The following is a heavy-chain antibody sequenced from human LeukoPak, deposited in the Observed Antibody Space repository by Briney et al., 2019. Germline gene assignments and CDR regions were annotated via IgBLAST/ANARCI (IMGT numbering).Heavy chain of an antibody. CDR3: ARSSRPYSGLDY. D-gene: IGHD5-12*01. Sequence: KSSQTLSLTCTVSGGSISGDTYSWGWIRQSPGDGLKWIGNIYQSGDTYYNPSLKSRVTISVDTSKNQVSLRLNSVTAADTAVYYCARSSRPYSGLDYWAQGTLVTVSS. J-gene: IGHJ4*02. V-gene: IGHV4-39*07. CDR2: IYQSGDT. CDR1: GGSISGDTYS.